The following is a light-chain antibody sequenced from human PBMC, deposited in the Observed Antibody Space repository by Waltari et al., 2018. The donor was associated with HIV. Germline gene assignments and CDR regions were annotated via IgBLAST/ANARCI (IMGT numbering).Light chain of an antibody. CDR1: SSDVGGYNY. J-gene: IGLJ3*02. Sequence: QSALTQPASVSGSPGQSITISCTGTSSDVGGYNYVSWYQQPPGKAPKVMIYDVRKRPSGVSNRFSGSKAGNTASLTIYGLQAEDEADYYCCSYVGSSTWVFGGGTKLTVL. CDR3: CSYVGSSTWV. CDR2: DVR. V-gene: IGLV2-23*02.